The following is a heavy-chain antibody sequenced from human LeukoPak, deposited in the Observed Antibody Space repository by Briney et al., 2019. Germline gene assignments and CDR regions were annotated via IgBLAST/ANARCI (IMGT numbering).Heavy chain of an antibody. CDR1: EYSFATYW. D-gene: IGHD1-1*01. CDR2: IFPGDSDT. CDR3: ARTLETISGVYYYYYGMDV. V-gene: IGHV5-51*01. Sequence: GESLKISCKGSEYSFATYWIGWVRQMPGQGLEWMGIIFPGDSDTRYSPSFQGQATISADKSISTAYLQWSSLKASDTAMYYCARTLETISGVYYYYYGMDVWGQGTTVTVSS. J-gene: IGHJ6*02.